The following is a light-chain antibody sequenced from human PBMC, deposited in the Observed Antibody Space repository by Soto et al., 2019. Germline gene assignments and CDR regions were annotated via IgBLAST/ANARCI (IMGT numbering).Light chain of an antibody. J-gene: IGKJ5*01. Sequence: DIQMTQSPATLAASVGDRVSITCRASQSIDTWLAWYQQKAGKAPNLLIYKASRLESGVPSRFRGSGSGTDFTFTISRLQPEDIATYYCQQYENLPTFGQGTRLEI. CDR1: QSIDTW. CDR3: QQYENLPT. V-gene: IGKV1-5*03. CDR2: KAS.